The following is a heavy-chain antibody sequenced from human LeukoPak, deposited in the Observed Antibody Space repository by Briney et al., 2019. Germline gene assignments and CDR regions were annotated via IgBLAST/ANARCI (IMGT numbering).Heavy chain of an antibody. CDR1: GYTFTSYD. Sequence: ASVKVSCKASGYTFTSYDINWVRQAPGQGLEWMGIINPSGGSTSYAQKFQGRVTMTRDTSTSTVYMELSSLRSEDTAVYYCARDPLTGTTYYFDYWGQGTLVTVSS. D-gene: IGHD1-20*01. CDR3: ARDPLTGTTYYFDY. CDR2: INPSGGST. J-gene: IGHJ4*02. V-gene: IGHV1-46*01.